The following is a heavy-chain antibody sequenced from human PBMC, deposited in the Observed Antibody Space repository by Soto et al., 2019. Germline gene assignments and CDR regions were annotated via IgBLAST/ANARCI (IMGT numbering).Heavy chain of an antibody. J-gene: IGHJ4*02. CDR2: IGAGGVNT. D-gene: IGHD3-10*01. CDR3: AKSYGMKKEGVDY. V-gene: IGHV3-23*01. Sequence: EVQLLESGGGLVQPGGSLRLSCAASGFTFRSYAMNWVRQAPGKGLEWVSGIGAGGVNTYYADSVKGRFTISRDNSKNTLYLQMNSLRAEDTAVYYGAKSYGMKKEGVDYWGQGTLVTVSS. CDR1: GFTFRSYA.